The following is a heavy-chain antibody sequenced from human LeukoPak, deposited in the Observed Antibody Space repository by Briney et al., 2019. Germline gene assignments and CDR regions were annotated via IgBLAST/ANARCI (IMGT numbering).Heavy chain of an antibody. Sequence: SETLSLTCAVSGGSISSGGYSWSWIRQPPGKGLEWIGYIYHSGSTYYNPSLKSRVTISVDTSKNQFSLKLSSVTAADTAVYYCARGYSSSSYYYYGMDVWGQGTTVTVSS. D-gene: IGHD6-6*01. CDR2: IYHSGST. V-gene: IGHV4-30-2*05. CDR3: ARGYSSSSYYYYGMDV. CDR1: GGSISSGGYS. J-gene: IGHJ6*02.